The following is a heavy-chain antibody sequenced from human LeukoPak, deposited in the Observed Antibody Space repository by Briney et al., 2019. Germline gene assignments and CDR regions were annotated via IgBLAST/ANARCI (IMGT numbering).Heavy chain of an antibody. CDR3: ARGEGHAGYYFDS. CDR2: IYYTGNT. CDR1: GDSIGTYY. V-gene: IGHV4-59*01. Sequence: SETLSLTCTLSGDSIGTYYWTWIRQPPGEGLEWIGYIYYTGNTNYNPSLKSRVTLSVDTSKNQFSLTLNSVTAADTAVYYCARGEGHAGYYFDSWGQGSLVTVSS. J-gene: IGHJ4*02. D-gene: IGHD6-13*01.